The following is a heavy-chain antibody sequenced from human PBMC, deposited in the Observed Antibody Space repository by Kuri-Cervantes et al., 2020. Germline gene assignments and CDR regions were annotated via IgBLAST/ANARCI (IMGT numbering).Heavy chain of an antibody. CDR3: AKALYSQWEWFDP. D-gene: IGHD1-26*01. CDR1: GFTFSSHG. V-gene: IGHV3-48*01. J-gene: IGHJ5*02. Sequence: GGSLRLSCAASGFTFSSHGMHWVRQAPGKGLEWVSYISSSGSTIYYADSVKGRFTVSRDNSKNMVYLQMNSLRAEDTAVYYCAKALYSQWEWFDPWGQGTLVTDSS. CDR2: ISSSGSTI.